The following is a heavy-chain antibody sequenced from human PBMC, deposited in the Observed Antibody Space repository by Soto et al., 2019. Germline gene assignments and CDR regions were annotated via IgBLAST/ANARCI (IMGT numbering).Heavy chain of an antibody. V-gene: IGHV5-51*01. CDR2: IHPGDSDT. CDR1: GYNFATYW. CDR3: ARQGYYDSSAYFPFDY. Sequence: RGESLKIACKSSGYNFATYWIAWVRQMPGKGLEWMGLIHPGDSDTTYIPSFQGQVTISADKSISTAYMQWSSLKASDTAMYYCARQGYYDSSAYFPFDYWGQGTLVTVSS. J-gene: IGHJ4*02. D-gene: IGHD3-22*01.